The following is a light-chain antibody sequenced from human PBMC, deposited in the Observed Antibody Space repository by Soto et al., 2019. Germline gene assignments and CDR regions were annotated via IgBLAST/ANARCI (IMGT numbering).Light chain of an antibody. V-gene: IGLV2-14*01. J-gene: IGLJ1*01. CDR2: DVS. CDR1: SSDVGGYNY. CDR3: SSYTTSNTRQIV. Sequence: QSALAQPASVSGSPGQSITISCTGTSSDVGGYNYVSWYQQHPGKAHKLMIYDVSNRPSGVSNRFSGSKSGNTASLTISGLQAEDEADYYCSSYTTSNTRQIVFGTGTKVTV.